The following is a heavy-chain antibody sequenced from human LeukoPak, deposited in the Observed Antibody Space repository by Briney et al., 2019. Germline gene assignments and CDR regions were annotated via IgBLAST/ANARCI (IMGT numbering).Heavy chain of an antibody. Sequence: GGSQRLSCAASGFTFSSYAMSWVRQAPGKGLEWVSAISGSGGSTYYADTVKSRFSISRDNSKNTLYLQMNSLRAEDTALYYCAKPYSGTILTGWFDPWGQGTPASVSS. CDR1: GFTFSSYA. CDR2: ISGSGGST. J-gene: IGHJ5*02. D-gene: IGHD3-9*01. V-gene: IGHV3-23*01. CDR3: AKPYSGTILTGWFDP.